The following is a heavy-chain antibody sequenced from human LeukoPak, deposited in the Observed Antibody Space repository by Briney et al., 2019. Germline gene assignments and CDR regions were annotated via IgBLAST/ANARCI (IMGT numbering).Heavy chain of an antibody. Sequence: ASVKVSCKASGYTFTSYDINLVRQATGQGLEWMGWMNPNSGNTGYAQKFQGRVTITRNTSISTAYMELSSLRSEDAAVYYCARPSYCSSTSCYVNYYYMDVWGKGTTVTVSS. CDR3: ARPSYCSSTSCYVNYYYMDV. CDR2: MNPNSGNT. V-gene: IGHV1-8*03. D-gene: IGHD2-2*01. CDR1: GYTFTSYD. J-gene: IGHJ6*03.